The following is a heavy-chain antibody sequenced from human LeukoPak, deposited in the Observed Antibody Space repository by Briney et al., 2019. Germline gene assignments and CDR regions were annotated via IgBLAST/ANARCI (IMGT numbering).Heavy chain of an antibody. CDR1: GGSISSRSYY. CDR2: IYYSGSA. Sequence: SETLSLTCTVSGGSISSRSYYWGWIRQPPEKGLEWIGSIYYSGSAYYNPSLKSRVTMSVDTSRNQVSLKLSSVTAADTAVYYCARESSGSYIIPYYFDSWGQGTLVTVSS. CDR3: ARESSGSYIIPYYFDS. J-gene: IGHJ4*02. D-gene: IGHD1-26*01. V-gene: IGHV4-39*07.